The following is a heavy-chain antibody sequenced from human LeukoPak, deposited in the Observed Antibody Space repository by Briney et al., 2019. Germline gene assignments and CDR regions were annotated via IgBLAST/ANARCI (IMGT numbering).Heavy chain of an antibody. CDR1: GYTFTSYA. D-gene: IGHD3-10*01. Sequence: ASVKVSCKASGYTFTSYAMHWVRQAPGQRLEWMGWINAGNGNTKYSQKLQGRVTITRDTSASTAYMELSSLRSEDTAVYYCHVLLWFGELLEYFDYWGQGTLVTVSS. V-gene: IGHV1-3*01. J-gene: IGHJ4*02. CDR3: HVLLWFGELLEYFDY. CDR2: INAGNGNT.